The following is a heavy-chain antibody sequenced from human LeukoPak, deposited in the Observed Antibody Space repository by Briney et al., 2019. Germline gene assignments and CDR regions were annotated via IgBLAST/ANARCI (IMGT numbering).Heavy chain of an antibody. V-gene: IGHV4-38-2*01. J-gene: IGHJ4*02. D-gene: IGHD2-2*01. Sequence: SETLSLTCAVSGYSISSGYYWGWIRQPPGKGLEWIGSIHHSGSTYYNPPLKSRVTISVDTSKNQFSLKLSSVTAADTAVYYCARMGGIVVVPAALGYWGQGTLVTVSS. CDR1: GYSISSGYY. CDR2: IHHSGST. CDR3: ARMGGIVVVPAALGY.